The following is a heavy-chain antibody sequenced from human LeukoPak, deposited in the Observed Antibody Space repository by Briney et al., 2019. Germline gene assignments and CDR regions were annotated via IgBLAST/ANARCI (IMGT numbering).Heavy chain of an antibody. CDR1: GFTFSSYT. CDR2: ISSSSIYI. CDR3: AKGCSSTSCYGD. J-gene: IGHJ4*02. V-gene: IGHV3-21*01. Sequence: GGSLRLSCAASGFTFSSYTMNWVRQAPGKGLEWVSSISSSSIYIYYADSVKGRFTISRDNAKNSLYLQMNSLRAEDTAVYYCAKGCSSTSCYGDWGQGTLVTVSS. D-gene: IGHD2-2*01.